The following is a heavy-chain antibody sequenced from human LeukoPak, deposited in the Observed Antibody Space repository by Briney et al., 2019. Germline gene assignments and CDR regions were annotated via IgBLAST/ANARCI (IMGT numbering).Heavy chain of an antibody. CDR1: GGSISSGGYY. J-gene: IGHJ5*02. CDR2: IYHSGST. D-gene: IGHD3-3*01. V-gene: IGHV4-30-2*01. Sequence: MTSETLSLTCTVSGGSISSGGYYWSWIRQPPGKGLEWIGYIYHSGSTYYNPSLKSRVTISVDRSKNQFSLKLSSVTAADTAVYYCARSPVDDFWSGYYPNWFDPWGQGTLVTVSS. CDR3: ARSPVDDFWSGYYPNWFDP.